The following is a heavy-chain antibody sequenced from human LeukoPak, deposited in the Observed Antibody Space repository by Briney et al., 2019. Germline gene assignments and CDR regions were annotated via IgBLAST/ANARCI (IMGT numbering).Heavy chain of an antibody. V-gene: IGHV1-46*01. Sequence: ASVKVSCKASGYIFTSYYMRWVRQAPGQGLEWMGIINPSGGSTSYAQKFQGRVTMTRDTSTSTVYMELSSLRSEDTAVYYRARARMGDGYNSWGQGTLVTVSS. CDR2: INPSGGST. CDR1: GYIFTSYY. J-gene: IGHJ5*02. D-gene: IGHD5-24*01. CDR3: ARARMGDGYNS.